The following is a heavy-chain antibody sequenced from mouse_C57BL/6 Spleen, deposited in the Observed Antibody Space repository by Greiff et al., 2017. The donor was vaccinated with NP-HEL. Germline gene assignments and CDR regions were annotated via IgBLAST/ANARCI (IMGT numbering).Heavy chain of an antibody. CDR1: GYAFSSSW. D-gene: IGHD1-1*01. Sequence: QVQLKESGPELVKPGASVKISCKASGYAFSSSWMNWVKQRPGKGLEWIGRIYPGDGDTNYNGKFKGKATLTADKSSSTAYMRLSSLTSEDSAVYFCARSLLRSYFDYWGQGTTLTVSS. CDR2: IYPGDGDT. V-gene: IGHV1-82*01. J-gene: IGHJ2*01. CDR3: ARSLLRSYFDY.